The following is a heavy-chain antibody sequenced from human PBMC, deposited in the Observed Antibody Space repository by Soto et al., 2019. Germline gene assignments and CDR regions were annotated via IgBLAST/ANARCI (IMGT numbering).Heavy chain of an antibody. J-gene: IGHJ5*02. Sequence: TSETLSLTCAVYGGSFSGYYWSWIRQPPGKGLEWIGEINHSGSTNYNPSLKSRVTISVDTSKNQFSLKLSSVTAVDTAVYYCARAVGLRFLEWSYNWFDPWGQGTLVTVSS. D-gene: IGHD3-3*01. V-gene: IGHV4-34*01. CDR2: INHSGST. CDR3: ARAVGLRFLEWSYNWFDP. CDR1: GGSFSGYY.